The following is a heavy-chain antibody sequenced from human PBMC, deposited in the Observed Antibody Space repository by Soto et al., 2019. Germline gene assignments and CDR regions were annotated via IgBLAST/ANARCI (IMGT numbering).Heavy chain of an antibody. CDR2: IDPSDSYT. V-gene: IGHV5-10-1*01. J-gene: IGHJ3*02. D-gene: IGHD6-19*01. Sequence: PGESLKISCKGSGYSFTNYWISWVRQMPGKGLERLGRIDPSDSYTNYSPSFQGHVTISADKSINIASLQWGRLKSSDAAMYFCASGGRYSSGWYDAFDIWGQGTMVTVSS. CDR1: GYSFTNYW. CDR3: ASGGRYSSGWYDAFDI.